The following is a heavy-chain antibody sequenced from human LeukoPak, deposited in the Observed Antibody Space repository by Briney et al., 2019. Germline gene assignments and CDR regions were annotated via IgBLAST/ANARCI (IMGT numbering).Heavy chain of an antibody. D-gene: IGHD1-1*01. Sequence: GGSLRLSCAASGFTFTSYAMSWVRQAPGKGLEWVSTISDSSDRTYYADSVKGRFTISRDNSKNTLYLQMNSLRAEDTAVYYCANLIAGYFDYWGQGTLVTVSS. V-gene: IGHV3-23*01. J-gene: IGHJ4*02. CDR3: ANLIAGYFDY. CDR1: GFTFTSYA. CDR2: ISDSSDRT.